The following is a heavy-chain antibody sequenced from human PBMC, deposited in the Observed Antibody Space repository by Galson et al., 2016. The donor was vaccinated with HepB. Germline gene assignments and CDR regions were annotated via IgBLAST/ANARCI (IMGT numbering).Heavy chain of an antibody. D-gene: IGHD2-2*01. J-gene: IGHJ6*02. CDR1: GGTFSSYA. CDR2: IIPIFGTA. V-gene: IGHV1-69*13. CDR3: ARGGPPRDLVVVPAAMNYYYGRDG. Sequence: SVKVSCKASGGTFSSYAISWVRQAPGQGLEWMGGIIPIFGTANYAQKFQGRVTITADESTSTAYMELSSLRSEDTAVYYCARGGPPRDLVVVPAAMNYYYGRDGWGQVTTVTVSS.